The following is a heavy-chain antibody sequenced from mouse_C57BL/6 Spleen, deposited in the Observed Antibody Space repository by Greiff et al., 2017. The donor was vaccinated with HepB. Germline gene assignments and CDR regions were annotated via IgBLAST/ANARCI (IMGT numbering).Heavy chain of an antibody. CDR3: ARGGEITTVVEEDYAMDY. D-gene: IGHD1-1*01. V-gene: IGHV1-80*01. Sequence: VKLVESGAELVKPGASVKISCKASGYAFSSYWMNWVKQRPGKGLEWIGQIYPGDGDTNYNGKFKGKATLTADKSSSTAYMQLSSLTSEDSAVYFCARGGEITTVVEEDYAMDYWGQGTSVTVSS. CDR2: IYPGDGDT. J-gene: IGHJ4*01. CDR1: GYAFSSYW.